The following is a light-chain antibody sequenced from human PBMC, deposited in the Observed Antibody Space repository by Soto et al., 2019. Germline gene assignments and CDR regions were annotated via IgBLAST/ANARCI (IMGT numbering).Light chain of an antibody. CDR2: DVA. CDR3: VSYTSSTTYV. J-gene: IGLJ1*01. V-gene: IGLV2-14*03. Sequence: QSPMTHPAAVSDSPRQSITISCTGTSIDVGGSNFVSWYQQHPGKTPKLIIYDVANRPSGVSNRFSGYKSGSTASLIISRLQTEDEADYYCVSYTSSTTYVFGTGTKVTV. CDR1: SIDVGGSNF.